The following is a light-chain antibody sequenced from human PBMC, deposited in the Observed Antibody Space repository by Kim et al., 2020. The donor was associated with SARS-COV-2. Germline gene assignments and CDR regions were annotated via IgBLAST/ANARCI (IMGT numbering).Light chain of an antibody. J-gene: IGKJ4*01. CDR3: QQHSHWPLT. V-gene: IGKV3-15*01. CDR1: QSVSSN. CDR2: GAS. Sequence: IVMTQSPATLSVSPGERATLSCRARQSVSSNLAWYQQKPGQAPRLLIYGASTRATGIPGRFSGSGSGTEFTLTISSLQSEDFAVYYCQQHSHWPLTFGGGTKVDIK.